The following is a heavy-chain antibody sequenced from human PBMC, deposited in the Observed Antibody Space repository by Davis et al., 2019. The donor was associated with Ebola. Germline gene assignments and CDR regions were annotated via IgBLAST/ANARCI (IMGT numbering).Heavy chain of an antibody. CDR2: ISTYNSNT. Sequence: ASVKVSCKASGYSFTDDGISWVRQAPGQGLEWMGWISTYNSNTNYAQKVQGRITMTTDTSTSTAYMELRSLRSDDTARYYCARDVRGITGPSEYWGQGTLVTVSS. V-gene: IGHV1-18*01. D-gene: IGHD1-1*01. J-gene: IGHJ4*02. CDR3: ARDVRGITGPSEY. CDR1: GYSFTDDG.